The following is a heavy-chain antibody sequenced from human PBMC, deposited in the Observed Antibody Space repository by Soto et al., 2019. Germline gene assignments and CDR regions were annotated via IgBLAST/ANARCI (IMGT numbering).Heavy chain of an antibody. Sequence: QVQLVESGGGLVKPGGSLRLSCAASGFTFSDYYMSWIRQAPGKGLEWVSYIRSSGSTIYYADSVKGRFTISRDNAKNSLYLQMNSLRAEDTAVYYCARAASLIAVAVPYDAFDIWGQGTMVTVSS. CDR3: ARAASLIAVAVPYDAFDI. CDR2: IRSSGSTI. CDR1: GFTFSDYY. D-gene: IGHD6-19*01. J-gene: IGHJ3*02. V-gene: IGHV3-11*01.